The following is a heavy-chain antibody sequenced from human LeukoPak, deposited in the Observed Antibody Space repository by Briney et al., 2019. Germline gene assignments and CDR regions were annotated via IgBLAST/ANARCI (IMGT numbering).Heavy chain of an antibody. V-gene: IGHV3-74*01. CDR1: GFTFSSYW. CDR2: IHSDGSIT. J-gene: IGHJ3*02. Sequence: GGSLRLSCAASGFTFSSYWMHWVRQVPGKGLVWVSRIHSDGSITSYADSVKGRFTISRDNAKNTRFLQMNSLTAEATAVYYCARALGPYDGFDIWGQGTVVTVSS. CDR3: ARALGPYDGFDI.